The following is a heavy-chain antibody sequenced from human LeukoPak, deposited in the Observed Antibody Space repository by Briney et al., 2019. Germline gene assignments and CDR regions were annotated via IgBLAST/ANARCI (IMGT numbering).Heavy chain of an antibody. J-gene: IGHJ4*02. D-gene: IGHD3-10*01. CDR2: INHSGST. V-gene: IGHV4-34*01. CDR1: GGSFSGYY. Sequence: KPSETLSLTCAVYGGSFSGYYWSWIRQPPGKGLEWIGEINHSGSTNYNPSLKSRVTISVDTSKNQFSLKLSSVTAADTAVYYCARVGHYYDSGTYYDARGTFDYWGQGTLVTVSS. CDR3: ARVGHYYDSGTYYDARGTFDY.